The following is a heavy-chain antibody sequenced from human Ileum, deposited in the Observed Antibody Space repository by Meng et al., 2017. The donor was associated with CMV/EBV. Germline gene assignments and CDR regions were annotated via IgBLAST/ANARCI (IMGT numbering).Heavy chain of an antibody. CDR2: IYTSGST. CDR1: GGSISSGSYY. D-gene: IGHD3-3*01. J-gene: IGHJ4*02. Sequence: QVHRKEAGPGLGKPSQTLSLTCTVSGGSISSGSYYWSWIRQPAGKGLEWIGRIYTSGSTNYNPSLKSRVTISVDTSKNQFSLKMSSVTAADTAVYYCARDRHEYDSYFDYWGQGTLVTVSS. CDR3: ARDRHEYDSYFDY. V-gene: IGHV4-61*02.